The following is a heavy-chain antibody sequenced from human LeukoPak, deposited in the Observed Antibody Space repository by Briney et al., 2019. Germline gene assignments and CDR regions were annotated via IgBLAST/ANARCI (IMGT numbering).Heavy chain of an antibody. D-gene: IGHD6-6*01. CDR2: INHSGST. Sequence: SETLSLTCAVYGGSFSGYYWSWIRQPPGKGLEWIGEINHSGSTNYNPSLKSRVTISVDTSKNQFSLKLSSVTAADTAVYYCARHSSSSRGWFDPWGQGTLVTVSS. CDR1: GGSFSGYY. V-gene: IGHV4-34*01. J-gene: IGHJ5*02. CDR3: ARHSSSSRGWFDP.